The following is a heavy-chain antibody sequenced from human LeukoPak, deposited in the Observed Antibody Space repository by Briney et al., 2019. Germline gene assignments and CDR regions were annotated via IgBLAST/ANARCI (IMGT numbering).Heavy chain of an antibody. CDR1: GGSFSGYY. CDR3: ARGEDAFDI. V-gene: IGHV4-34*01. J-gene: IGHJ3*02. Sequence: SKTLSLTCAVYGGSFSGYYWSWIRQTPGKGLEWIGEINHSGSTNYNPSLKSRVTISVDTSKNQFSLKLSSVTAADTAVYYCARGEDAFDIWGQGTMVTVSS. CDR2: INHSGST.